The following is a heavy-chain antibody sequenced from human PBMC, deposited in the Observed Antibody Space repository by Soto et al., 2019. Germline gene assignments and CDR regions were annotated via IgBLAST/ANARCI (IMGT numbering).Heavy chain of an antibody. CDR1: GFTFSDYY. V-gene: IGHV3-11*06. D-gene: IGHD1-7*01. J-gene: IGHJ4*02. CDR2: ISSGSSYT. CDR3: ARWLTGTPTIDY. Sequence: QVQLVESGGGLVKPGGSLRLSCAASGFTFSDYYMTWVRQAPGKGLEWLSYISSGSSYTNYADSVKGRFTISRDNAKNSLYMQMNSLRAEDTAVYYCARWLTGTPTIDYWGQGILVTVSS.